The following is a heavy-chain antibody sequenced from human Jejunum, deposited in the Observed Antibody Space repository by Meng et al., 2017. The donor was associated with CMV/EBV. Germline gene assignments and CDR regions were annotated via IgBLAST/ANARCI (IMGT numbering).Heavy chain of an antibody. V-gene: IGHV4-39*07. J-gene: IGHJ5*01. D-gene: IGHD4-17*01. CDR2: LYYTGTT. Sequence: LPCTVSGASISSSSHYWGWIRQSPGKGLEWIGNLYYTGTTYYNPSLKSRVTMSVDTSKNQFSLKVTSVTAADTAVYYCTRTTVTADSWGQGTLVTVSS. CDR3: TRTTVTADS. CDR1: GASISSSSHY.